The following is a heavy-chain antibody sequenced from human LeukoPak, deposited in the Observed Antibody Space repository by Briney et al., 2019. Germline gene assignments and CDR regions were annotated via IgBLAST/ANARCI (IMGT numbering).Heavy chain of an antibody. V-gene: IGHV3-11*04. D-gene: IGHD7-27*01. CDR2: IYKSGGTT. Sequence: KPGGSLRLSCAASGFTFSDSYMSWIRQAPGKGLEWVAFIYKSGGTTYYADSVKGRFTISRDNAKSSLYLEMNSLRAEDTAVYYCGRGHWGLDYWGQGTLVTVSS. J-gene: IGHJ4*02. CDR1: GFTFSDSY. CDR3: GRGHWGLDY.